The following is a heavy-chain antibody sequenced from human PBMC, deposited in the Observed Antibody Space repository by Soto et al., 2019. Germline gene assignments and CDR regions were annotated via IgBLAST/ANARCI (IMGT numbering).Heavy chain of an antibody. J-gene: IGHJ4*02. D-gene: IGHD6-19*01. V-gene: IGHV3-23*01. CDR2: ISDSGGSA. CDR1: GFTFSTYA. CDR3: EIERRSSGWYKRVDY. Sequence: GGSLRLSCAASGFTFSTYAMNWVRQAPGKGLEWASSISDSGGSADYADSVKGRFTISRDNSKNTLYLQMNSLRADDTAVYYCEIERRSSGWYKRVDYWGQGTLVNVSS.